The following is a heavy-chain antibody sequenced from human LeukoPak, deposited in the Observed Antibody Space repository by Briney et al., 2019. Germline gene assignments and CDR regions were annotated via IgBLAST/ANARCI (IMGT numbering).Heavy chain of an antibody. D-gene: IGHD4-11*01. CDR2: IKQDGSEK. CDR1: GYTFSSFW. V-gene: IGHV3-7*01. Sequence: GGSLRLSCAASGYTFSSFWMNWVRQAPGKGLEWVANIKQDGSEKYYVDPVRGRFSISRDNAKNSLYLQMNSLRAEDTAIYYCARGLQWPAYWGQGTLVTVSS. J-gene: IGHJ4*02. CDR3: ARGLQWPAY.